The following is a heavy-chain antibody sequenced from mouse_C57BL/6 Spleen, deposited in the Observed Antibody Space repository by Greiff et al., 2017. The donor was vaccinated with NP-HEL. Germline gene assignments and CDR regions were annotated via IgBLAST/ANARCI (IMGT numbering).Heavy chain of an antibody. CDR1: GFSLTSYG. CDR3: ARPSDSSGRGYAMDY. Sequence: VQLQQSGPGLVAPSQSLSITCTVSGFSLTSYGVHWVRQPPGKGLEWLVVIWSDGSTTYNSALKSRLSISKDNSKSQVFLKMNSLQTDDTAMYYCARPSDSSGRGYAMDYWGQGTSVTVSS. J-gene: IGHJ4*01. D-gene: IGHD3-2*02. V-gene: IGHV2-6*03. CDR2: IWSDGST.